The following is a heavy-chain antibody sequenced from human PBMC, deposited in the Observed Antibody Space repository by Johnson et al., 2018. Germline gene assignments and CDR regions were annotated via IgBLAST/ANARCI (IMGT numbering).Heavy chain of an antibody. CDR3: AKAGYSYGYYYYYYMDV. CDR2: ISWDGGRT. J-gene: IGHJ6*03. Sequence: EVQLVESGGVVVQXGGSLRLXCAASGFTCDDYAMHWVRQAPGKGLAWVSLISWDGGRTYYADSVKGRLTISRDNSKNSLYLQMNSLRAEDTALYYCAKAGYSYGYYYYYYMDVWGKGTTVTVSS. V-gene: IGHV3-43D*03. CDR1: GFTCDDYA. D-gene: IGHD5-18*01.